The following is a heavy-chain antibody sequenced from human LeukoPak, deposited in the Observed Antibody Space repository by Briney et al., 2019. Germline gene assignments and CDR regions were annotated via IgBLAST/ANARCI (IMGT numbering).Heavy chain of an antibody. J-gene: IGHJ4*02. Sequence: SETLSLTCTVSGGSISNYYWSWIRQPAGKGLDWIGRIYTSGSTNYNPSLKSRVTMSVDTSQNQFSLRLSSVTAADTAVYYCARDRSHSSSFDYWGQGTLVTVSS. CDR3: ARDRSHSSSFDY. D-gene: IGHD6-13*01. CDR1: GGSISNYY. V-gene: IGHV4-4*07. CDR2: IYTSGST.